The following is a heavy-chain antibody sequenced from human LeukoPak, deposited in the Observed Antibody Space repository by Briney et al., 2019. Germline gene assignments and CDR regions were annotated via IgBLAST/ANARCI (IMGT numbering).Heavy chain of an antibody. V-gene: IGHV4-59*12. CDR3: ARDPDDDDYYDSL. Sequence: SETLSLTCTVSGGSIGTYYWSWIRQPPGKGLEWIGYIYCSGSTNYNPSLKSRVTISVDTSKNQFSLKLSSVTAADTAVYYCARDPDDDDYYDSLWGQGTLVTVSS. CDR1: GGSIGTYY. CDR2: IYCSGST. D-gene: IGHD3-22*01. J-gene: IGHJ4*02.